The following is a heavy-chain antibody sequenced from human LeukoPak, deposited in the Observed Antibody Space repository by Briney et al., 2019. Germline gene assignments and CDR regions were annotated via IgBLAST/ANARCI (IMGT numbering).Heavy chain of an antibody. J-gene: IGHJ3*02. CDR1: GFTFRNYG. Sequence: GGSLRLSCAASGFTFRNYGMHWVRQTPGKGLEWVAFIWSNGINKYYADFVKGRFTTSRDNSENTLSLQMNDLRAEDTGVYYCVKERAPFDAFDIWGRGTVVTVS. V-gene: IGHV3-30*02. CDR3: VKERAPFDAFDI. CDR2: IWSNGINK.